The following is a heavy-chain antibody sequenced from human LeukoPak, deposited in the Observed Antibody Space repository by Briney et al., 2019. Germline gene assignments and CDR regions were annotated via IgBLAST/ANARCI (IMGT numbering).Heavy chain of an antibody. Sequence: ASVKVSCKASGYTFTSYYMHWVRQAPGQGLEWMGIINPSGGSTSYAQKFQGRVTMTRDMSTSTVYMELSSLRSDNTAVYYCARDEGGRYFDWLRVSREGAEYFQHWGQGTLVTVSS. CDR2: INPSGGST. J-gene: IGHJ1*01. CDR1: GYTFTSYY. D-gene: IGHD3-9*01. V-gene: IGHV1-46*01. CDR3: ARDEGGRYFDWLRVSREGAEYFQH.